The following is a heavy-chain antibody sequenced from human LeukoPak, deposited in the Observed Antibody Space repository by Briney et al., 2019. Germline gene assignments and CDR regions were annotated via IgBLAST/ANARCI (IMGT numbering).Heavy chain of an antibody. D-gene: IGHD3-3*01. Sequence: ASVKVSCKASGYTFTSYGISWVRQAPGQGLEWMGWISAYNGNTNYAQKLQGRVTMTTDTSTSTAYMELRSLRSDDTAVYYCAREGITILGVAISWFDYWGQGTLVTVSS. CDR2: ISAYNGNT. V-gene: IGHV1-18*01. J-gene: IGHJ4*02. CDR3: AREGITILGVAISWFDY. CDR1: GYTFTSYG.